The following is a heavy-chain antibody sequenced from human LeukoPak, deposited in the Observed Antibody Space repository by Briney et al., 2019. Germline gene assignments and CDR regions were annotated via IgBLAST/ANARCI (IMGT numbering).Heavy chain of an antibody. V-gene: IGHV4-59*08. J-gene: IGHJ4*02. CDR3: ASWDTAMVSDY. CDR2: IYYSGST. D-gene: IGHD5-18*01. Sequence: SETLSLTCTVSGGSISSYYWSWIRQPPGKGLEWIGYIYYSGSTNYNPSLKSRVTISVDTSKNQFSLKLSSVTAADTAVYYCASWDTAMVSDYWGQGTLVTVSS. CDR1: GGSISSYY.